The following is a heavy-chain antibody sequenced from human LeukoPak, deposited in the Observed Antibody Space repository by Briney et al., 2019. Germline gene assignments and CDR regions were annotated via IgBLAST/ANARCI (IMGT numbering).Heavy chain of an antibody. CDR3: ARFCSSTSCYGWSRSGV. D-gene: IGHD2-2*01. Sequence: GGSLRLSCAASGFTFSSYAMHWVRQAPGKGLEWVAVISYDGSNKYYADSVKGRFTISRGNSKNTLYLQMNSLRAEDTAVYYCARFCSSTSCYGWSRSGVWGKGTTVTVSS. V-gene: IGHV3-30*04. CDR1: GFTFSSYA. J-gene: IGHJ6*04. CDR2: ISYDGSNK.